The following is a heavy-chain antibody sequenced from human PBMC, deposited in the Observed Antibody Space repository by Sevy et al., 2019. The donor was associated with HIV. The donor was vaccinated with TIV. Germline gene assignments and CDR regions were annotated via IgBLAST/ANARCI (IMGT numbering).Heavy chain of an antibody. CDR1: GYTFTSYA. Sequence: ASVKVSCKASGYTFTSYAMNWVRQAPGQRLEWMGWINAGNGNTKYSQKFQGRVTITRDTSASTAYMELSSLRSEDTAVYYCARGSVAGTGYYYYYYGMDVWGQGTTVTVSS. CDR2: INAGNGNT. V-gene: IGHV1-3*01. J-gene: IGHJ6*02. CDR3: ARGSVAGTGYYYYYYGMDV. D-gene: IGHD6-19*01.